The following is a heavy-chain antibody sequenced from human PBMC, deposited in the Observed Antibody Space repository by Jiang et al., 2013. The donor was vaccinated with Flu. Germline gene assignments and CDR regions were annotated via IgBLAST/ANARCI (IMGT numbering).Heavy chain of an antibody. J-gene: IGHJ6*02. CDR3: AREAAVAGRTVYYYYYGMDV. CDR1: GDSVSSNSAA. CDR2: TYYRSKWYN. D-gene: IGHD6-19*01. V-gene: IGHV6-1*01. Sequence: SQTLSLTCAISGDSVSSNSAAWNWIRQSPSRGLEWLGRTYYRSKWYNDYAVSVKSRITINPDTSKNQFSLQLNSVTPEDTAVYYCAREAAVAGRTVYYYYYGMDVWGQGTTVTVSS.